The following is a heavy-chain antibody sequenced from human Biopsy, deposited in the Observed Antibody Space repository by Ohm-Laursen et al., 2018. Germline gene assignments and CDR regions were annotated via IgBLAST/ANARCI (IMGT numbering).Heavy chain of an antibody. Sequence: PSETLSLTCAAYGGSFSGYYWTWIRQPPGKGLEWIGEINHSGSASYNPSLKSRITVLVDTSKNQFSLKLRSVSAADTAVYYCARAVDYYDPYYYYGLDVWGQGTTVTVSS. J-gene: IGHJ6*02. CDR2: INHSGSA. D-gene: IGHD3-16*01. CDR1: GGSFSGYY. V-gene: IGHV4-34*01. CDR3: ARAVDYYDPYYYYGLDV.